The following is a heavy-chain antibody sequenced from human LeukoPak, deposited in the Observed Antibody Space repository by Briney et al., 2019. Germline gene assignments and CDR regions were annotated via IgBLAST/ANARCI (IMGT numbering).Heavy chain of an antibody. D-gene: IGHD5-12*01. CDR1: GGSISSRSYY. V-gene: IGHV4-39*06. J-gene: IGHJ4*02. CDR3: AREITLTGYKFGLGFNY. CDR2: IYYSGST. Sequence: SETLSLTCTVSGGSISSRSYYWGWIRQPPGKGLEWIGSIYYSGSTYYNPSLKSRVTISVDTSKNQFPLKLSSVTAADTAVYYCAREITLTGYKFGLGFNYWGQGTLVTVSS.